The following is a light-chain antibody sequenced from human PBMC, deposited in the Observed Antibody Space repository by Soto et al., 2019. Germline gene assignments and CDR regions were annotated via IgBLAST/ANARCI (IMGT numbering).Light chain of an antibody. V-gene: IGKV1-5*01. CDR3: QQYHGFSRT. Sequence: DIQMTQSPATLSASVGDRVTITCGASQSISDSLAWYQQPPGKGSDLLISDVSKLERGVASRFSGSGSGTEFTLTISSMQPDDLATYYCQQYHGFSRTFGQGTKVDIK. J-gene: IGKJ1*01. CDR1: QSISDS. CDR2: DVS.